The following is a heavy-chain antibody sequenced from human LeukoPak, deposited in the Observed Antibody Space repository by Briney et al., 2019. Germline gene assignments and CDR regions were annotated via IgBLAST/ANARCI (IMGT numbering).Heavy chain of an antibody. CDR2: IIPILGIA. CDR1: GGTFSSYA. D-gene: IGHD1-26*01. J-gene: IGHJ4*02. V-gene: IGHV1-69*04. CDR3: ARVIVGAMTAPLDY. Sequence: ASVKVSCKASGGTFSSYAISWVRQAPGQGLEWMGRIIPILGIANYAQKFQGRVTITADKSTSTAYMELSSLRSEDTAVYYCARVIVGAMTAPLDYWGQGTLVTVSS.